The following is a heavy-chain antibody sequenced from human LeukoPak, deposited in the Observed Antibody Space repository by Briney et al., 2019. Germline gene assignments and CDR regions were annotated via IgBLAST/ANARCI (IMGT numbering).Heavy chain of an antibody. CDR2: ISSSSSYI. D-gene: IGHD6-19*01. V-gene: IGHV3-21*01. Sequence: GGSLRLSCAASGFTFSTFAMSWVRQAPGKGLEWVSSISSSSSYIYYADSVKGRFTISRDNAKNSLYLQMNSLRAEGTAVYYCASRAVAEADYWGQGTLVTVSS. CDR1: GFTFSTFA. CDR3: ASRAVAEADY. J-gene: IGHJ4*02.